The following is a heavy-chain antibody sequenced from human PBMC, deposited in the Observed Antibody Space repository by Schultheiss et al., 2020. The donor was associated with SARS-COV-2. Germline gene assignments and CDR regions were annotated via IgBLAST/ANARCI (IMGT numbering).Heavy chain of an antibody. CDR2: ISAYNGNT. V-gene: IGHV1-2*02. D-gene: IGHD6-6*01. J-gene: IGHJ6*02. CDR3: AAGSKASSSYYYYYYGMDV. CDR1: GYSFTGYY. Sequence: ASVKVSCKASGYSFTGYYMHWVRQAPGQGLEWMGWISAYNGNTNYAQKLQGRVTITRDMSTSTAYMELSSLRSEDTAVYYCAAGSKASSSYYYYYYGMDVWGQGTTVTVSS.